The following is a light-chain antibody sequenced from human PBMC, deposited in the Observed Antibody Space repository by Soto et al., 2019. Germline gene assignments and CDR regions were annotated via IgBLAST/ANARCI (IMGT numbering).Light chain of an antibody. CDR2: DVH. V-gene: IGLV2-14*01. CDR1: SNDISPYNY. Sequence: QSALTQPASVSGSPGQSITISCIGTSNDISPYNYVSWYLHHPGQAPQLLIYDVHNRPSGISARFSGSKSGTSESLTIAALQAEDEGDYFCQSFDDNMRGFVFGTGTKLTVL. J-gene: IGLJ1*01. CDR3: QSFDDNMRGFV.